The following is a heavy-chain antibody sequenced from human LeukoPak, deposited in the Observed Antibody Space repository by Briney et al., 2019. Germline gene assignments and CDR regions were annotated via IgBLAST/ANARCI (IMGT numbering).Heavy chain of an antibody. V-gene: IGHV1-46*01. J-gene: IGHJ6*03. Sequence: ASVKVSCKASGYTFTSYYMHWVRQAPGQGLEWMGILNPSGGSTSYAQKFQGRVTMTRDTSTSTVYMELSSLRSEDTAVYYCARGTMVRGAANYYYYYYMDVWGKGTTVTVSS. D-gene: IGHD3-10*01. CDR1: GYTFTSYY. CDR3: ARGTMVRGAANYYYYYYMDV. CDR2: LNPSGGST.